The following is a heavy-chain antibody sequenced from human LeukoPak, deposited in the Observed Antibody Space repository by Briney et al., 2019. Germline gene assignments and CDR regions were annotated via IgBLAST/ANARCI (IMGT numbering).Heavy chain of an antibody. Sequence: GGSLRLSCSASGFTFSSYAMHWVRQAPGKGLEYVSAISSNGGRTYYADSVKGRFTISRDNSKNTLYLQMSSLRAEDTAVYYCVKDYNWNIFHYWGQGTLVTVSS. CDR1: GFTFSSYA. J-gene: IGHJ4*02. V-gene: IGHV3-64D*09. CDR2: ISSNGGRT. CDR3: VKDYNWNIFHY. D-gene: IGHD1/OR15-1a*01.